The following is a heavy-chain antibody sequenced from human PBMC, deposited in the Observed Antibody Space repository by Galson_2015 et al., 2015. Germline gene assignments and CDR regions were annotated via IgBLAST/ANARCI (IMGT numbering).Heavy chain of an antibody. CDR1: GFTFGDYA. CDR3: TREGGYIYGPARDLDS. Sequence: SLRLSCAASGFTFGDYAMSWFRQAPGKGLEWVGFIRSKAYGGTTEYAASVKDRFTISRDDSKSIAYLQVNSLKIEDTGVYYCTREGGYIYGPARDLDSWGQGTLVTVSS. CDR2: IRSKAYGGTT. D-gene: IGHD5-18*01. J-gene: IGHJ4*02. V-gene: IGHV3-49*03.